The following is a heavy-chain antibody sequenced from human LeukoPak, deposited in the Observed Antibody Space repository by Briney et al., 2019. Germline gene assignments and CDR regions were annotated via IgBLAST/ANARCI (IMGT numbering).Heavy chain of an antibody. CDR1: GGSISSSC. CDR2: LYHSGTT. D-gene: IGHD5-24*01. J-gene: IGHJ2*01. Sequence: SETLSLTCTVSGGSISSSCWSWIRQPPGKGLEWIGYLYHSGTTNYNPSLKSRVTISVDTTKNEFSLKLTSVTAADTAVYYCARLGYNDYVARYFDLWGRGTLVTVSS. V-gene: IGHV4-59*08. CDR3: ARLGYNDYVARYFDL.